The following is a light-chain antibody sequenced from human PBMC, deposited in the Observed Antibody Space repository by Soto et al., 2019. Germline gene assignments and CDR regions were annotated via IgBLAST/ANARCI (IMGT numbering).Light chain of an antibody. J-gene: IGLJ1*01. V-gene: IGLV2-14*01. Sequence: QSALTQPASVLGSPGQSIAISCTGNSSDVGGYKYVSWYQQHPGKAPKLMIYDVSNRPSGVSDRFSGSKSGNTASLTISGLQAEDEADYYCTSYTSSSTYVFGTGTKVTVL. CDR3: TSYTSSSTYV. CDR2: DVS. CDR1: SSDVGGYKY.